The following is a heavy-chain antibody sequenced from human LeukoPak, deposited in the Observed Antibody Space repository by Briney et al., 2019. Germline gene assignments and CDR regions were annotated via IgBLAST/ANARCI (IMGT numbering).Heavy chain of an antibody. V-gene: IGHV3-21*01. CDR2: ISSSSSYI. J-gene: IGHJ2*01. CDR1: GFTFSSYS. D-gene: IGHD4-17*01. Sequence: GGSLRLSRAASGFTFSSYSMNWVRQAPGKGLEWVSSISSSSSYIYYADSVKGRFTISRDNAKNSLYLQVNSLRAEDTAVYYCARDRYSWVTTPNAGPWYFDLRGRGTLVTVSS. CDR3: ARDRYSWVTTPNAGPWYFDL.